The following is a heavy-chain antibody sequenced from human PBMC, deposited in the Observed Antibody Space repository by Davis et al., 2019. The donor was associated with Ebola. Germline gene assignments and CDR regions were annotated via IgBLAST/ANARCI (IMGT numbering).Heavy chain of an antibody. V-gene: IGHV4-39*01. J-gene: IGHJ4*02. CDR3: ARHVVGRVAGGSIDH. Sequence: MPSETLSLTCTVSGGSVSSGSYYWSWIRQPPGKGLEWIGSIGTMFYSGSTPYNPSLKSRVSISIDTSKNHFTLNLGSVTAADTAIYYCARHVVGRVAGGSIDHWGQGTLVTVSS. CDR2: IGTMFYSGST. CDR1: GGSVSSGSYY. D-gene: IGHD5-24*01.